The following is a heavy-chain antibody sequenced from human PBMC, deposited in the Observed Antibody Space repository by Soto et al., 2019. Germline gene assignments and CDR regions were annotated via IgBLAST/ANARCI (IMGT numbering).Heavy chain of an antibody. D-gene: IGHD3-10*01. CDR2: ISNDGVRT. CDR1: GFTFRGDA. CDR3: VVRGSAFDI. V-gene: IGHV3-64D*08. Sequence: GGSLRLSCSASGFTFRGDAVYWVRQAPGKGLEYVSGISNDGVRTYYADSVKGRFTISRDNSKNTPSLQMSSLRTEDTAVYYCVVRGSAFDIWGQGTMVTVSS. J-gene: IGHJ3*02.